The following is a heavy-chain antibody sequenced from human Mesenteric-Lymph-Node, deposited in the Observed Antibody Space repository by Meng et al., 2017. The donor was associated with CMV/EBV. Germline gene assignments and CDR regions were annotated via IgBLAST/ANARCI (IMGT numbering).Heavy chain of an antibody. CDR3: ARDHFIGTTYYYYYGMDV. CDR2: ITGSGTTI. J-gene: IGHJ6*02. CDR1: GFTFSDYY. D-gene: IGHD1-7*01. V-gene: IGHV3-11*01. Sequence: GGSLRLSCAASGFTFSDYYMSWIRQAPGKGLEWLSYITGSGTTIHYADSVKGRFTISRDNAKKSLYLQMNSLTAEDTAVYHCARDHFIGTTYYYYYGMDVWGQGTLVTVSS.